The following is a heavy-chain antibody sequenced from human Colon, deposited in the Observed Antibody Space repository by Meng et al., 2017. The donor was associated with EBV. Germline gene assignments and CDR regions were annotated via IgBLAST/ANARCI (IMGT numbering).Heavy chain of an antibody. CDR1: GVSISSSHYY. V-gene: IGHV4-39*01. Sequence: QLQTQAAGPGLVKPAEPLPLTCTVSGVSISSSHYYWGWVRQPPGKGLQWIGTIYHSGITSYNPSLQSRVTMFVDTSKNQFSLMLTSVTATDTAVYYCARRRGGSGRDCWGQGTLVTVSS. CDR3: ARRRGGSGRDC. J-gene: IGHJ4*02. CDR2: IYHSGIT. D-gene: IGHD3-10*01.